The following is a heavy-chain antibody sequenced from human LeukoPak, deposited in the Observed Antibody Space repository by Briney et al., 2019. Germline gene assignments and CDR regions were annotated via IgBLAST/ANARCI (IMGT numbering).Heavy chain of an antibody. CDR3: ARDYRSSSGWTVDY. D-gene: IGHD6-19*01. CDR1: GFTFSSYS. J-gene: IGHJ4*02. CDR2: ISTSSSTI. Sequence: ASLRLSCAASGFTFSSYSMNCVRQAPEKGLEWVSYISTSSSTIYYADSVKGRFTISRDNAKNSLYLQMNSLRDEDTAVYYCARDYRSSSGWTVDYWGQGTLVTVSS. V-gene: IGHV3-48*02.